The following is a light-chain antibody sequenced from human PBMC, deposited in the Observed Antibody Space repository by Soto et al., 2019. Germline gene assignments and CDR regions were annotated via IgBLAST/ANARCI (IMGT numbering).Light chain of an antibody. Sequence: QSVLTQPRSVSGCPGQSVTISCTGASSNLGIYDFVSWFQQHPGKAPKLIIYNVSERPLGVPARFSGSKSGKTASLTISGLQGDDEADYFCCSYGGYYDYVFGTGTKVTVL. J-gene: IGLJ1*01. V-gene: IGLV2-11*01. CDR1: SSNLGIYDF. CDR3: CSYGGYYDYV. CDR2: NVS.